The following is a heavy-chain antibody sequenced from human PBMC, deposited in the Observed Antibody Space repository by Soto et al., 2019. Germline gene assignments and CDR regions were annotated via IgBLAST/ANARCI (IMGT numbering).Heavy chain of an antibody. CDR3: ARERAVGIAVALKWFDP. J-gene: IGHJ5*02. Sequence: GGSLRLSCAASGFTFSSYSMNWVRQAPGKGLEWVSYISSSSSTIYYADSVKGRFTISRDNAKNSLYLQMNSLRDEDTAVYYCARERAVGIAVALKWFDPWGQGTLVTVSS. CDR1: GFTFSSYS. V-gene: IGHV3-48*02. D-gene: IGHD6-19*01. CDR2: ISSSSSTI.